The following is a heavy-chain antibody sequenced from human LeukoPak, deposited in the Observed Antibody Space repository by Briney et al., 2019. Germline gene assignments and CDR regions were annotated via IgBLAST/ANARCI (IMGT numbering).Heavy chain of an antibody. Sequence: GGSLRLSCAAFEFTFRTYSKTWVHPSPGQGLDWVSSITSSSSYIYYAVSLKGPFTISRDNAKNSLYLQMNSLRAGDTALYYCARDHYDSSGYYYVGAFDICGQGTMVTVSS. CDR1: EFTFRTYS. J-gene: IGHJ3*02. CDR2: ITSSSSYI. CDR3: ARDHYDSSGYYYVGAFDI. D-gene: IGHD3-22*01. V-gene: IGHV3-21*01.